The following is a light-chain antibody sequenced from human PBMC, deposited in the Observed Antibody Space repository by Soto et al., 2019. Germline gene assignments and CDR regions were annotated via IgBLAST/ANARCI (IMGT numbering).Light chain of an antibody. CDR1: SSDIGGYNY. J-gene: IGLJ2*01. V-gene: IGLV2-14*01. CDR3: SSYVTGGTMV. Sequence: QSVLTQPASVSGSPGQSITISCTGTSSDIGGYNYVSWYQQHPGKAPKVVIYDVSNRPSGVSNRFSGSKSGNTASLTISGLEAEDEADYYCSSYVTGGTMVFGGGTKLTVL. CDR2: DVS.